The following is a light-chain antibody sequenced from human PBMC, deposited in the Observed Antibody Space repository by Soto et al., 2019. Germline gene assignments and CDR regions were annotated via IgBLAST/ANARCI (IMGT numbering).Light chain of an antibody. CDR3: NSFTGSHTYV. Sequence: QSALTQPASVSGSPGQSITISCTGSRSDVGSYNYVSWYQQYPGKAPKLMIYDVSNRPSGVSNRFSGSKSGNTASLTISGLQAGDEADYYCNSFTGSHTYVFGTGTQLTVL. CDR2: DVS. CDR1: RSDVGSYNY. V-gene: IGLV2-14*01. J-gene: IGLJ1*01.